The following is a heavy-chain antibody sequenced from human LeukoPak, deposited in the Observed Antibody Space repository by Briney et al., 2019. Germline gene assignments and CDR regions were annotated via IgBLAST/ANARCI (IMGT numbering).Heavy chain of an antibody. Sequence: PSETLSLTCAVYGGSFSGYYWSWIRQPPGKGLEWIGEINHSGSTNYNPTLKSRVTISVDTSKNQFSLKLSSVTAADTAVYYCASARGAGSGSYIYWRQRTLVTVSS. D-gene: IGHD1-26*01. CDR3: ASARGAGSGSYIY. CDR1: GGSFSGYY. V-gene: IGHV4-34*01. CDR2: INHSGST. J-gene: IGHJ1*01.